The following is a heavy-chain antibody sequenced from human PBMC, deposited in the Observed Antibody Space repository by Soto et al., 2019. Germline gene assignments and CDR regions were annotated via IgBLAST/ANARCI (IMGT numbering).Heavy chain of an antibody. CDR3: ATDLSTAAGTNFDY. Sequence: VASVKVSCKVSGYTLTELSMHWVRQAPGKGLEWMGGFDPEDGETIYAQKFQGRVTMTEDTSTDTAYMELSSLRSEDTAVYYCATDLSTAAGTNFDYWGQGTLVTVSS. D-gene: IGHD6-13*01. CDR2: FDPEDGET. CDR1: GYTLTELS. V-gene: IGHV1-24*01. J-gene: IGHJ4*02.